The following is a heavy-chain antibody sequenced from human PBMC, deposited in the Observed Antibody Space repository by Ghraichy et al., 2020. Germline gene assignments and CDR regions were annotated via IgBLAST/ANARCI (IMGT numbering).Heavy chain of an antibody. CDR1: GYSFTNYH. V-gene: IGHV1-2*06. J-gene: IGHJ5*02. Sequence: ASVKVSCKTSGYSFTNYHITWVRQGPGQGLEWMGRINPNSGDTNYAQRFQGRVTMTRDTSISTAYMELSNLRSDDTAVYYCARDPRSYSSSSGASWGQGTLVTVSS. D-gene: IGHD6-6*01. CDR3: ARDPRSYSSSSGAS. CDR2: INPNSGDT.